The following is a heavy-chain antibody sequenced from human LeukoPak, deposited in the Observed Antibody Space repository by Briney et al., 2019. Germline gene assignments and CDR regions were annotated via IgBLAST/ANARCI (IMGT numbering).Heavy chain of an antibody. CDR3: ARDYGDYSYY. CDR1: RFTFSTYT. J-gene: IGHJ4*02. Sequence: GGSLRLSCAPSRFTFSTYTMNWVRQAPGKGLEWVSSITSRSYIYYADSLKGRFPISRDNAKDSLYLQMNSLRAEDTSVYYCARDYGDYSYYWGQGTLVTVSS. CDR2: ITSRSYI. V-gene: IGHV3-21*01. D-gene: IGHD4-17*01.